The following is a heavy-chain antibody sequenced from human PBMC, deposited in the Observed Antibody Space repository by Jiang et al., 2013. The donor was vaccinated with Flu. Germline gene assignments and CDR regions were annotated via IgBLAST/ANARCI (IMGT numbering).Heavy chain of an antibody. CDR2: INPKSGGT. D-gene: IGHD2/OR15-2a*01. Sequence: GAEVKKPGASVRVSCQAYGYTFTDYYLQWVRQAPGQGLEWMGWINPKSGGTKYAQKFQGKVTMTRDTSINTVYMELSSLTSADTGVYFCARDQGRATPFYYLDYGGQGTLVTVS. CDR1: GYTFTDYY. V-gene: IGHV1-2*02. J-gene: IGHJ4*02. CDR3: ARDQGRATPFYYLDY.